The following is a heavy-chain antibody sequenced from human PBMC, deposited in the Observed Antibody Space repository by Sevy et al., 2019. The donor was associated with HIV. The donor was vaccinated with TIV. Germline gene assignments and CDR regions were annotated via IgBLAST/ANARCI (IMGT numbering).Heavy chain of an antibody. CDR1: GYSFTSHW. CDR2: IYPDDSDT. J-gene: IGHJ4*02. V-gene: IGHV5-51*01. CDR3: ATSGSGYFDSSGYYIY. Sequence: GESLKISCKGSGYSFTSHWIGWVRHMPGKGLEWMGIIYPDDSDTRHSQSFQGQVTFSADKSISTAYLQWSSLKDSDTTMYPSATSGSGYFDSSGYYIYWGQGTLVTVSS. D-gene: IGHD3-22*01.